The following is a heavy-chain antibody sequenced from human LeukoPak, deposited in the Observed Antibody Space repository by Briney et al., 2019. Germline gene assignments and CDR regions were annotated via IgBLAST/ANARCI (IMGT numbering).Heavy chain of an antibody. CDR1: GFTFSSYS. CDR3: ARECGGDCYFAFDI. Sequence: GGSLRLSCAASGFTFSSYSMNWVRQAPGKGLEWVSSISTSSSYIYYADSLKGRFTISRDNAKNSLYLQMNSLRAEDTAVYYCARECGGDCYFAFDIWGQGTMVTVSS. D-gene: IGHD2-21*02. J-gene: IGHJ3*02. V-gene: IGHV3-21*01. CDR2: ISTSSSYI.